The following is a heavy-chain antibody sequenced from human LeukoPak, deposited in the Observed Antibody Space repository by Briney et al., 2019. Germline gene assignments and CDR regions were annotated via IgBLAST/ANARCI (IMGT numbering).Heavy chain of an antibody. CDR3: ARVWDITIFGVVIPPGSAYYFDY. CDR2: INPNSGGT. V-gene: IGHV1-2*02. J-gene: IGHJ4*02. CDR1: GYTFTGYY. D-gene: IGHD3-3*01. Sequence: GASVKVSCKASGYTFTGYYMHWVRQAPGQGLEWMGWINPNSGGTNYAQKFQGRVTMTRDTSISTAYMELSRLRSDDTAVYYCARVWDITIFGVVIPPGSAYYFDYWGQGTLVTVSS.